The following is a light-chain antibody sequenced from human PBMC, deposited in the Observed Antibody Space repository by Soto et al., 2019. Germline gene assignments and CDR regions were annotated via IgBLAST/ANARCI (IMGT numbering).Light chain of an antibody. CDR3: RQALKTPDP. CDR1: QSPMYSRGYVF. J-gene: IGKJ2*01. CDR2: LAS. Sequence: DIAMTQSPLSLPVTPGEAATISCRSSQSPMYSRGYVFLDWYVQMPGQSTQLLIFLASNRACGVPDRFSGSVSGTDFTLRISRVEAEDVGLYFCRQALKTPDPFGQGTKLEIK. V-gene: IGKV2-28*01.